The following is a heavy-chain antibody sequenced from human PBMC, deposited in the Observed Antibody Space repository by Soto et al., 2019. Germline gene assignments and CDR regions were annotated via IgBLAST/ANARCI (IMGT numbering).Heavy chain of an antibody. CDR1: GDSVSSNSAA. Sequence: SQTLSLTCAISGDSVSSNSAAWNWIRQSPSRGLERLGRTYYRSKWYNDYAVSVKSRITINPDTSKNQFSLQLNSVTPEDTAVYYCARDGYSSGWILGYYYGMDVWGQGTTVTVSS. J-gene: IGHJ6*02. CDR2: TYYRSKWYN. V-gene: IGHV6-1*01. CDR3: ARDGYSSGWILGYYYGMDV. D-gene: IGHD6-19*01.